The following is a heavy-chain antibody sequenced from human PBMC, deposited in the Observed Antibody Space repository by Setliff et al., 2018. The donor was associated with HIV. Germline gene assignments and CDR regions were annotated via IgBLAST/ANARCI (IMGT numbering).Heavy chain of an antibody. J-gene: IGHJ4*02. V-gene: IGHV1-2*02. Sequence: GASVKVSCKASGYTFTDYYMHWVRQAPGQGLEWMGWINPSSGGIHYAQNFQDRVTMTRDTSIRTAYMELRRLRSDDTAIYYCARGFGYCGGDCYSDLFDYWGQGTLVTVSS. CDR1: GYTFTDYY. CDR3: ARGFGYCGGDCYSDLFDY. D-gene: IGHD2-21*02. CDR2: INPSSGGI.